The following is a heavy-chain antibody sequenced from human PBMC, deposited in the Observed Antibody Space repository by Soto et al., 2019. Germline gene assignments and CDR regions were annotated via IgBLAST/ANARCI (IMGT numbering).Heavy chain of an antibody. D-gene: IGHD3-10*01. V-gene: IGHV1-69*01. CDR1: GGTFSSYA. Sequence: QVQLVQSGAEVKKPGSSVKVSRKTSGGTFSSYAISWVRQAPGQGLEWMGGIIPIFGTANYAQKFQGRVTITADESTSKAYMELSSLRSEDTAVYYCARGWRTWFGEYNDNWGQGTLVTVSS. CDR3: ARGWRTWFGEYNDN. J-gene: IGHJ4*02. CDR2: IIPIFGTA.